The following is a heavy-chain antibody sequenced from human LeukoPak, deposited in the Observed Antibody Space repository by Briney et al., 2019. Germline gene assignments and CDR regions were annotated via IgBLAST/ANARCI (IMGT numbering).Heavy chain of an antibody. CDR3: ARTRRSRLDY. D-gene: IGHD2-2*01. V-gene: IGHV4-31*03. CDR1: GGSISSGGYY. Sequence: SETLSLTCTVFGGSISSGGYYWSWIRQHPGKGLEWIGYIYYSGSTYYNPSLKSRVTISVDTSKNQFSLKLSSVTAADTAVYYCARTRRSRLDYWGQGTLVTVSS. J-gene: IGHJ4*02. CDR2: IYYSGST.